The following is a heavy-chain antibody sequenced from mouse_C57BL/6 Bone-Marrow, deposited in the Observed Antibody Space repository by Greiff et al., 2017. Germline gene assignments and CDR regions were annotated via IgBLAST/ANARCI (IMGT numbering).Heavy chain of an antibody. V-gene: IGHV2-9-1*01. CDR1: GFSLTSYA. J-gene: IGHJ3*01. Sequence: VMLVESGPGLVAPSQSLSITCTVSGFSLTSYAISWVRQPPGKGLEWLGVIWTGGGTNYNSALKSRLSISKDNSKSQVFLKMNSLQTDDTARYYCARNAYYSNYAWFAYWGQGTLVTVSA. CDR2: IWTGGGT. CDR3: ARNAYYSNYAWFAY. D-gene: IGHD2-5*01.